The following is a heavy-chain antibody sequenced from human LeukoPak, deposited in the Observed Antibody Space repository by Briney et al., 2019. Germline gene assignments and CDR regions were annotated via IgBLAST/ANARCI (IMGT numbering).Heavy chain of an antibody. Sequence: ASVKVSCKASGYTFTSYGFNWVRQAPGQALEWMGWISAYNGNTNYAQKLQGRVTMTTDTSTSTAYMELRSLRSDDTAVYYCARNTGYCSSTSCYDWFDPWGQGTLVTVSS. V-gene: IGHV1-18*01. CDR2: ISAYNGNT. CDR1: GYTFTSYG. CDR3: ARNTGYCSSTSCYDWFDP. J-gene: IGHJ5*02. D-gene: IGHD2-2*01.